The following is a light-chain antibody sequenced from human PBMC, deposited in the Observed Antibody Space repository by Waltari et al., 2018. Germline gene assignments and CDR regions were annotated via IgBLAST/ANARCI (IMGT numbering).Light chain of an antibody. CDR3: YSAADNGQRV. V-gene: IGLV3-27*01. J-gene: IGLJ1*01. Sequence: SYELTQPSSVSVSPGQTARITCSGDILAGKYARWFQQKPGQAPVLVIYKDSERPSGIPERFSGSSSGTTVTLTISGAQVEDEAAYYCYSAADNGQRVFGSGTKVTVL. CDR1: ILAGKY. CDR2: KDS.